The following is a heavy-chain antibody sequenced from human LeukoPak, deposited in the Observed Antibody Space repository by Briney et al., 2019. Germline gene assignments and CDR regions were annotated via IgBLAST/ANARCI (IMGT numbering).Heavy chain of an antibody. J-gene: IGHJ6*02. CDR1: GGSISSGGYY. Sequence: SETLSLTCTVSGGSISSGGYYWSWIRQPPGKGLEWIGSIYYSGSTYYNPSLKSRVTISVDTSKNQFSLKLSSVTAADTAVYYCARQEVDYHYGMDVWGQGTTVTVSS. CDR3: ARQEVDYHYGMDV. V-gene: IGHV4-39*01. CDR2: IYYSGST. D-gene: IGHD2-2*01.